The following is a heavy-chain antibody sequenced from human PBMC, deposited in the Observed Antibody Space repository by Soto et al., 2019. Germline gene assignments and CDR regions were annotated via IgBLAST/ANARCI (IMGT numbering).Heavy chain of an antibody. CDR1: GGSISSYY. J-gene: IGHJ4*02. D-gene: IGHD6-19*01. V-gene: IGHV4-59*01. Sequence: SETLSLTCTVSGGSISSYYWSWIRQPPGKGLEWIGYIYYSGSTNYNPSLKSRVTISVDTSKNQFSLKLSSVTAADTAVYYCARGRGYIAVAGTYFDYWGQGTLVTVSS. CDR2: IYYSGST. CDR3: ARGRGYIAVAGTYFDY.